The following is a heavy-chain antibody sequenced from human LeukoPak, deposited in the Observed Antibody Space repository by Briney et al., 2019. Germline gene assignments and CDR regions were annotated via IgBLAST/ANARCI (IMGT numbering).Heavy chain of an antibody. J-gene: IGHJ5*02. Sequence: GGSLRLSCAASGFSVTSDYLTWVRQAPGKGLEWVSVIYNDGTTFSADSVKGRFTISRDISKNTVSLQMNSLRVEDTAVYYCAREDRRDGYKWFDPWGQGTLVTVSS. V-gene: IGHV3-66*01. CDR2: IYNDGTT. CDR1: GFSVTSDY. CDR3: AREDRRDGYKWFDP. D-gene: IGHD5-24*01.